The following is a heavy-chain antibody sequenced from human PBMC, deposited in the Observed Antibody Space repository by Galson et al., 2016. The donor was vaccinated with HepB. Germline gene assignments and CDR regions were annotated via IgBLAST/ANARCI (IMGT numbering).Heavy chain of an antibody. CDR2: VSGSGGIT. CDR3: AREVSRAARGTTFWYFDL. CDR1: GFTLRSYA. Sequence: SLRLSCAASGFTLRSYAMGWVRQAPGKGLEWVSGVSGSGGITYYADSVKGRFTISRDNSKNVLYLHMSSLRAEDTAVYYCAREVSRAARGTTFWYFDLWGRGTLVTVSS. D-gene: IGHD6-13*01. J-gene: IGHJ2*01. V-gene: IGHV3-23*01.